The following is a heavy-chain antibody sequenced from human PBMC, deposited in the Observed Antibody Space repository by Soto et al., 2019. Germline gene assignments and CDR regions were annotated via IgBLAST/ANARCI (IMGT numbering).Heavy chain of an antibody. CDR2: VSGDNGHT. CDR3: ARDLGYCRSGTCYREWFDP. D-gene: IGHD2-15*01. CDR1: GYTFTTHG. Sequence: QVQLVQSVAEVKKPGASVKVSCKASGYTFTTHGISWVRQAPGQGLEWMVWVSGDNGHTHYAQSLQGSVTMNTGTSTNTADMELRSLRSDDTGVYYCARDLGYCRSGTCYREWFDPWGQGTLVTVSS. V-gene: IGHV1-18*01. J-gene: IGHJ5*02.